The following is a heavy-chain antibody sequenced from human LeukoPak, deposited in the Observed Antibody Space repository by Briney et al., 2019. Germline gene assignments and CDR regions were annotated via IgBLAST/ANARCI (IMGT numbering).Heavy chain of an antibody. CDR2: IYSGGGT. CDR1: GFTVSLSY. J-gene: IGHJ4*02. Sequence: GGSLRLSCAASGFTVSLSYMNWFRQAPGKGLEWVSVIYSGGGTYYAEPVKGRFTISRDHSKNTLFLQMSSLKAEDTAVYYCARRMSTSWASDYWGQGTLVTVSS. V-gene: IGHV3-53*01. D-gene: IGHD6-13*01. CDR3: ARRMSTSWASDY.